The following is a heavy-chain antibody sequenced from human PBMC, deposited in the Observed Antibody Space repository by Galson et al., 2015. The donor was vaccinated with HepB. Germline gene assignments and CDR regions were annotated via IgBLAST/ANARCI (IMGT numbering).Heavy chain of an antibody. J-gene: IGHJ4*02. Sequence: SVKVSCKASGGTFSSYAISWVRQAPGQGLEWMGGIIPIFGTANYAQKFQGRVTITADESTSTAYMELSSLRSEDTAVYYCARGKGAGYSSGWSRYYFDYWGQGTLVTVSS. D-gene: IGHD6-19*01. CDR1: GGTFSSYA. CDR3: ARGKGAGYSSGWSRYYFDY. V-gene: IGHV1-69*13. CDR2: IIPIFGTA.